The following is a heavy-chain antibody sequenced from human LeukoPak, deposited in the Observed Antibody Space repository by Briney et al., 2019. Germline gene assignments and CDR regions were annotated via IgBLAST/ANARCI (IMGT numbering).Heavy chain of an antibody. CDR1: GFSFSSYS. V-gene: IGHV3-30*02. CDR3: ARQAHWSGYYSTGHYYYYMDV. CDR2: VPYDGSNK. J-gene: IGHJ6*03. Sequence: GGSLRLSCVASGFSFSSYSMHWVRQAPGKGLEWVAFVPYDGSNKYYADSVKGRFTISRDNSKNTLYLQVNSLRNEDTAVYYCARQAHWSGYYSTGHYYYYMDVWGQGTTATVSS. D-gene: IGHD3-3*01.